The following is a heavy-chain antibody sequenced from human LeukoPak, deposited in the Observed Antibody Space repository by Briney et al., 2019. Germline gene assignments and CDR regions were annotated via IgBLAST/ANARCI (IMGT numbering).Heavy chain of an antibody. J-gene: IGHJ4*02. CDR2: MYYSGST. CDR1: GGSISSSSYY. V-gene: IGHV4-39*01. CDR3: ARLFGGYSGYDLDY. Sequence: KPSETLSLTCTVSGGSISSSSYYWGWIRQPPGKGLEWIGSMYYSGSTYYNPSLKSRVTISVDTSKNQFSLKLSSVTAADTAVYYCARLFGGYSGYDLDYWGQGTLVTVSS. D-gene: IGHD5-12*01.